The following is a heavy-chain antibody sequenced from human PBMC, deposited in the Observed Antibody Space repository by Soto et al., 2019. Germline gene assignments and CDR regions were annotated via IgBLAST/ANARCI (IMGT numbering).Heavy chain of an antibody. CDR2: IIPIFGTA. J-gene: IGHJ4*02. CDR1: GGTFSSYS. CDR3: AIDGGRHSGGIDY. V-gene: IGHV1-69*01. Sequence: QVQLVQSGAEVKKPGSSVKVSCKASGGTFSSYSINWVRQAPGQGLEWMGEIIPIFGTANYAQKLQGRVTITADESTSTAYMELRSLRSEYTAVYYCAIDGGRHSGGIDYWGQGTLVTVPS. D-gene: IGHD1-26*01.